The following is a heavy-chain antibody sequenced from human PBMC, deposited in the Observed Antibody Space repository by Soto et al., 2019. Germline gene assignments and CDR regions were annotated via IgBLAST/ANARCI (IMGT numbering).Heavy chain of an antibody. J-gene: IGHJ4*02. CDR3: AREDWNDFWSGYPPDY. CDR2: ISSSGSTI. V-gene: IGHV3-11*01. CDR1: GFTFSDYY. Sequence: PGGSLRLSCAASGFTFSDYYMSWIRQAPGKGLEWVSYISSSGSTIYYADSVKGRFTISRDNAKDSLYLQMNSLRAEDTAVYYCAREDWNDFWSGYPPDYWGQGTLVTVSS. D-gene: IGHD3-3*01.